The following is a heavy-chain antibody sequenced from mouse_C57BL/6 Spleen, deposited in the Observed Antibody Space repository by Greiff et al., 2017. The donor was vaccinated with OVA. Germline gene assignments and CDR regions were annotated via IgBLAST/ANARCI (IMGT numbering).Heavy chain of an antibody. D-gene: IGHD2-4*01. CDR3: ARPGDYGDFDY. J-gene: IGHJ2*01. V-gene: IGHV5-17*01. CDR1: GFTFSDYG. Sequence: EVMLVESGGGLVKPGGSLKLSCAASGFTFSDYGMHWVRQAPGQGLEWVAYISSGSSATYYADTVKGRFTISRDNATNTLYLQMTSLRSEDTAMYYCARPGDYGDFDYWGQGTTLTVSS. CDR2: ISSGSSAT.